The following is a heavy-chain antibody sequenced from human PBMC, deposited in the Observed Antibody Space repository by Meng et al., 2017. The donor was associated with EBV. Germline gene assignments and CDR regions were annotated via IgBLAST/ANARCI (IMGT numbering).Heavy chain of an antibody. Sequence: QAQLWRSGAEVTKPWASVKVSCKAFGDTFTSYYMHWGRQAPGQGLEWMGIINPSGGSTSYAQKFQGRVTMTRDTSTSTVYMELSSLRSEDTAVYYCARDFCGGDCYLFDYWGQGTLVTVSS. CDR2: INPSGGST. J-gene: IGHJ4*02. D-gene: IGHD2-21*01. V-gene: IGHV1-46*01. CDR3: ARDFCGGDCYLFDY. CDR1: GDTFTSYY.